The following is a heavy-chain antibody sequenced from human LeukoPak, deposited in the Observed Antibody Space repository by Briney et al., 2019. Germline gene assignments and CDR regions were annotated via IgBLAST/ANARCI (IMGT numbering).Heavy chain of an antibody. CDR2: IYPGDSDT. V-gene: IGHV5-51*01. D-gene: IGHD5-24*01. CDR3: ARGEKRWLQLTAFDI. CDR1: GYSFTSYW. J-gene: IGHJ3*02. Sequence: GESLKISCKGSGYSFTSYWIGWVRQMPGKGLEWMGIIYPGDSDTRYSPSFQGQVTTSADKSISTAYLQWSSLKASDTAMYYCARGEKRWLQLTAFDIWGQGTMVTVSS.